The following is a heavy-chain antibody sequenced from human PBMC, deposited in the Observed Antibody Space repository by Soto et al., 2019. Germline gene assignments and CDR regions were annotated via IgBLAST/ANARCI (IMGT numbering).Heavy chain of an antibody. Sequence: PSETLSLTCTVSGGSISSSSYYWGWIRQPPGKGLEWIGSIYYSGSTYYNPSLKSRVTISVDTSKNQFSLKLSSVTAADTAVYYCARLPGYSSSWKPYYFDYWGQGTLVTVSS. D-gene: IGHD6-13*01. J-gene: IGHJ4*02. V-gene: IGHV4-39*01. CDR1: GGSISSSSYY. CDR2: IYYSGST. CDR3: ARLPGYSSSWKPYYFDY.